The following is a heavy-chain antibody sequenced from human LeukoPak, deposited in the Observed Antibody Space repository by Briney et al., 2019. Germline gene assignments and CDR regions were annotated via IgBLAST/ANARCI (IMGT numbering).Heavy chain of an antibody. J-gene: IGHJ4*02. CDR2: ISSSSSTI. Sequence: GSLRLSCAASGFPFSSYSMNWVRQAPGKGLEWVSYISSSSSTIYYADSVKGRFTISRDNAKNSLYLQMNSLRAEDTAVYYCAKDIRRYDYVWGSYRPLFDYWGQGTLVTVSS. CDR3: AKDIRRYDYVWGSYRPLFDY. D-gene: IGHD3-16*02. CDR1: GFPFSSYS. V-gene: IGHV3-48*01.